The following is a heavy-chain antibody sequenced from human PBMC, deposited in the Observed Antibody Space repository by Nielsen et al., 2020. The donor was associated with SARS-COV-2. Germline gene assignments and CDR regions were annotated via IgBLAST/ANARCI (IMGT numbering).Heavy chain of an antibody. Sequence: GESLKISCVTSGFSFSGYDMHWVRQPTGKGLEWVSGISPSGDTSYPDSVRGRFTISRENAKTSLDLQMNSLRPGDTAVYFCVRQVGNRFDSWGQGTRVTVSS. J-gene: IGHJ5*01. CDR2: ISPSGDT. V-gene: IGHV3-13*04. CDR3: VRQVGNRFDS. CDR1: GFSFSGYD. D-gene: IGHD3-16*01.